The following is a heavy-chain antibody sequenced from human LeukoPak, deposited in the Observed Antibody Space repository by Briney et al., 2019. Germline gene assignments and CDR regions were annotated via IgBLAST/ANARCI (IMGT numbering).Heavy chain of an antibody. J-gene: IGHJ4*02. CDR1: GGSISSGDYY. V-gene: IGHV4-30-4*08. CDR3: ARVGEYCGGDCYDFDY. D-gene: IGHD2-21*01. Sequence: PSETLSLTCTVSGGSISSGDYYWSWIRQPPGKGLEWIGYIYYSGSTYYNPSLKSRVTISADTSKNQFSLKLSSVTAADTAVYYCARVGEYCGGDCYDFDYWGQGTLVTVSS. CDR2: IYYSGST.